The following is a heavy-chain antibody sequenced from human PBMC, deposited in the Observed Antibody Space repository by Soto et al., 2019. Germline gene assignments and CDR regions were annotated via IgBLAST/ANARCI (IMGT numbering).Heavy chain of an antibody. V-gene: IGHV3-23*01. CDR3: AKDRYSSGWYPPLAL. Sequence: LRLSCAASGFTFSSYAMSLVRQAPGKGLEWVSAISGSGGSTYYADSVKGRFTISRDNSKNTLYLQMNSLRAEDTAVYYWAKDRYSSGWYPPLALWGHGTLVTVSS. D-gene: IGHD6-19*01. CDR1: GFTFSSYA. CDR2: ISGSGGST. J-gene: IGHJ4*01.